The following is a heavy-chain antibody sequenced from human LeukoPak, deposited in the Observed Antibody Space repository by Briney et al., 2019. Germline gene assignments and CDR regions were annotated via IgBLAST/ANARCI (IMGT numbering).Heavy chain of an antibody. D-gene: IGHD6-19*01. J-gene: IGHJ4*02. V-gene: IGHV1-2*02. CDR3: ARVGSSGWYVHPTLDY. CDR1: GYTFTGYY. CDR2: INPNSGDT. Sequence: APVKVSCKASGYTFTGYYMHWVRQAPGQGLVWMGWINPNSGDTNYAQKFQGRVTVTRDTSISTAYMELSRLRSDDTAVYYCARVGSSGWYVHPTLDYWGQGTLVTVSS.